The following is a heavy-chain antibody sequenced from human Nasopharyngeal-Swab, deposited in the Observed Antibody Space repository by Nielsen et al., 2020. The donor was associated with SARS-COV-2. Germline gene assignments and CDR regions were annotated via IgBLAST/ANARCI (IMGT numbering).Heavy chain of an antibody. CDR3: ARGDGSSSWPNFDY. V-gene: IGHV4-59*01. J-gene: IGHJ4*02. Sequence: RQAPGKGLEWIGFIYYSGNTNYNPSLKSRVTMSVDTSKNQFSLKLSSVTAADTAVYYCARGDGSSSWPNFDYWGQGTLVTVSS. CDR2: IYYSGNT. D-gene: IGHD6-13*01.